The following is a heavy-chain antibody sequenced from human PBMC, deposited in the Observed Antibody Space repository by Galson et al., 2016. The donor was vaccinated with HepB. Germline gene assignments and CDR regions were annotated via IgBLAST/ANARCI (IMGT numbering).Heavy chain of an antibody. Sequence: SPRLSCAASGFTSSSYAMSRFRQAPGKGLEWVSGISGSGGGTYYADSVKGRFTGSRDNSKNTLYLQMKSLRAEDTAVYYGVKVAQVQLYMDAFDIWGQGTMVTVS. CDR2: ISGSGGGT. J-gene: IGHJ3*02. V-gene: IGHV3-23*01. CDR3: VKVAQVQLYMDAFDI. CDR1: GFTSSSYA. D-gene: IGHD3-10*01.